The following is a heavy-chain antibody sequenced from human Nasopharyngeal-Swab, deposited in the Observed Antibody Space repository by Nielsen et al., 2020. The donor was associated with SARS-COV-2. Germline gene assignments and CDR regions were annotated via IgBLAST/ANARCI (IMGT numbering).Heavy chain of an antibody. Sequence: GGSLRLSCVTSGFTFNMYSMHWVRQAPGKGLEWVSSISSSSNYIYYGDSVKGRFTISRDSTQKSLYLEMNSLRVEDTAVYYCARLGTESYHYYSLDVWGQGTTVTVSS. CDR1: GFTFNMYS. CDR2: ISSSSNYI. CDR3: ARLGTESYHYYSLDV. V-gene: IGHV3-21*01. J-gene: IGHJ6*02. D-gene: IGHD1-1*01.